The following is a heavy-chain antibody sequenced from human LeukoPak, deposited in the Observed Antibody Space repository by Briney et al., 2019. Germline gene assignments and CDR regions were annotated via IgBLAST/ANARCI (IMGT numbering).Heavy chain of an antibody. Sequence: GASVKVSCKASGYTFTSYGISWVRQAPGQGLEWMGWNSAYNGNTNYAQKLQGRVTMATDTSTSTAYMELRSLRSDDTAVYYCARDSGERGSGSYLIAYWGRGTLVTVSS. CDR3: ARDSGERGSGSYLIAY. J-gene: IGHJ4*02. CDR2: NSAYNGNT. CDR1: GYTFTSYG. V-gene: IGHV1-18*01. D-gene: IGHD3-10*01.